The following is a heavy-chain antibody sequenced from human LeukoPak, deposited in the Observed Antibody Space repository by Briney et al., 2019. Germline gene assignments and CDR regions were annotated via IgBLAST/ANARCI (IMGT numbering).Heavy chain of an antibody. V-gene: IGHV1-46*01. CDR3: ARGRGGDSSASYWSREGIDY. CDR2: IYPSGGST. Sequence: ASEKVSCKASGYTFTTYYMHWVRQAPGQGLEWMGIIYPSGGSTSYAQKFQGRVTMTRDTSTSTVYMELSSLRSEDTAVYYCARGRGGDSSASYWSREGIDYWGQGTLVTVSS. D-gene: IGHD6-19*01. CDR1: GYTFTTYY. J-gene: IGHJ4*02.